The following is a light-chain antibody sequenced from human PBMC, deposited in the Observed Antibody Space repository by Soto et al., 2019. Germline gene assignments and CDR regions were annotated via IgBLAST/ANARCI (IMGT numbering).Light chain of an antibody. CDR2: GAS. V-gene: IGKV3-20*01. CDR3: QQYSSSPLT. J-gene: IGKJ4*01. Sequence: DNLVTQSPGPLSLSPGEGATPSCRASQSVSSNYLAWYQQKPGQAPRLLIYGASNRATGIPDRFSGSGSGTEFTLTISRLEPEDFAVYYCQQYSSSPLTFGGGTKVDIK. CDR1: QSVSSNY.